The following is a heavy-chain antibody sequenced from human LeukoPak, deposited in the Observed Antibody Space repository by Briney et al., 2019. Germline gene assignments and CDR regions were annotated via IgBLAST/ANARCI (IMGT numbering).Heavy chain of an antibody. Sequence: ASVKVSCKASGYTFTSYGINWVRQATGQGLEWMGWMNPNSGNTGYAQKFQGRVTMTRNTSISTAYMELSSLRSEDTAVYYCARVDSSGWYPYYYYGMDVWGQGTTVTVSS. V-gene: IGHV1-8*01. D-gene: IGHD6-19*01. CDR2: MNPNSGNT. CDR1: GYTFTSYG. CDR3: ARVDSSGWYPYYYYGMDV. J-gene: IGHJ6*02.